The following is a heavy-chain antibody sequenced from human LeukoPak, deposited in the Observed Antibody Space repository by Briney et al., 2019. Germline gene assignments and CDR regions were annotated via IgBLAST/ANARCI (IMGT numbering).Heavy chain of an antibody. CDR1: GFTFSSYR. CDR3: ARGYLYDSSGFDY. D-gene: IGHD3-22*01. Sequence: GGSLRLSCAASGFTFSSYRMNWVRQAPGKGLVWVSRINGDGSSTSYADSVKGRFTISRDNAKKTLFLQMNSLRAEDTALYYCARGYLYDSSGFDYWGQGTLVTVSS. CDR2: INGDGSST. V-gene: IGHV3-74*01. J-gene: IGHJ4*02.